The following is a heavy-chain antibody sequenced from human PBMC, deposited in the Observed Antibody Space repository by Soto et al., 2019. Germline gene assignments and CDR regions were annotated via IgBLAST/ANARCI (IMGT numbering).Heavy chain of an antibody. J-gene: IGHJ1*01. CDR3: PTEGVAVPGRGSQH. CDR2: IKSKTDGGTT. D-gene: IGHD6-19*01. CDR1: GFTFSNAW. V-gene: IGHV3-15*07. Sequence: EVQLVESGGGLVKPGGSLRLSCAASGFTFSNAWMNWVRQAPGKGLEWVGRIKSKTDGGTTDYAAPVKGRFTISRDDSKNTLYLQVNSLKPEDTAVYYCPTEGVAVPGRGSQHGAQGTLATVSS.